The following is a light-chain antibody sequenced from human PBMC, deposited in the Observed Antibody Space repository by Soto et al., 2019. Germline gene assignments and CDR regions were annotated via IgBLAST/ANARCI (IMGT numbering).Light chain of an antibody. V-gene: IGLV2-14*01. CDR3: SSYTTSNTRQIV. Sequence: LTQPASVSGSPGQAITISCTGTSSDVGGYTYVSWYQQHPGKAPKFIIYDVSNRPSGVSNRFSGSKSGNTASLTISGLQAEDEADYYCSSYTTSNTRQIVFGTGTKVTVL. J-gene: IGLJ1*01. CDR1: SSDVGGYTY. CDR2: DVS.